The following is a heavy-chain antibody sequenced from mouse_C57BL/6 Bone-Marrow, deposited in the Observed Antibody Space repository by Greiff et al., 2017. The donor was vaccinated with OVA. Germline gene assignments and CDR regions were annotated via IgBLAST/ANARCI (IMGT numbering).Heavy chain of an antibody. D-gene: IGHD3-2*02. Sequence: VKVVESGPELVKPGASVKLSCKASGYTFTSYDINWVKQRPGQGLEWIGWLYPRDGSTKYNEKFKGKATLTVDTSSSTAYMELHSLTSEDSAVYFCARSRAAQATAWFAYWGQGTLVTVSA. CDR1: GYTFTSYD. CDR3: ARSRAAQATAWFAY. J-gene: IGHJ3*01. V-gene: IGHV1-85*01. CDR2: LYPRDGST.